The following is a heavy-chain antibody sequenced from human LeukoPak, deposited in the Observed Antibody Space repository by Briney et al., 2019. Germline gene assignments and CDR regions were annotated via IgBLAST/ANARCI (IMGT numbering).Heavy chain of an antibody. J-gene: IGHJ4*02. CDR1: GFTFSNYG. V-gene: IGHV3-30*02. Sequence: GGSLRLSCAASGFTFSNYGMHWVRQAPGKGPEWVAFIRYDGSNKYYADSVKGRFTISKDNSKNTLYLQMNSLRAEDTAVYYCAKDRVLRYFDWLFDLDYWGQGTLVTVSS. CDR3: AKDRVLRYFDWLFDLDY. CDR2: IRYDGSNK. D-gene: IGHD3-9*01.